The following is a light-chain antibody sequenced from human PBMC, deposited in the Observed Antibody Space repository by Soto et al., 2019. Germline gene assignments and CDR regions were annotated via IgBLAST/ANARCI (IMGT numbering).Light chain of an antibody. CDR3: QQSYSTPPYN. V-gene: IGKV1-39*01. CDR2: ASS. Sequence: DIQMTQSPSSLSASVGDRVTITCRASQSISSYLNWYQQKPGKAPKLLIYASSSLQSGVPSRFSVSGSGTDFTFTISSLQPEDFATYYCQQSYSTPPYNFSQGTKLEIK. J-gene: IGKJ2*01. CDR1: QSISSY.